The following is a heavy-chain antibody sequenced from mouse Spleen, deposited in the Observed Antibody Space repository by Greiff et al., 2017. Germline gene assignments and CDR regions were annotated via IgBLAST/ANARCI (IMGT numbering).Heavy chain of an antibody. V-gene: IGHV1-26*01. Sequence: EVQLQQSGPELVKPGASVKISCKASGYTFTDYYMNWVKQSHGKSLEWIGDINPNNGGTSYNQKFKGKATLTVDKSSSTAYMELRSLTSEDSAVYYCASWGYYCDYWGQGTTLTVSS. D-gene: IGHD4-1*01. CDR3: ASWGYYCDY. CDR2: INPNNGGT. J-gene: IGHJ2*01. CDR1: GYTFTDYY.